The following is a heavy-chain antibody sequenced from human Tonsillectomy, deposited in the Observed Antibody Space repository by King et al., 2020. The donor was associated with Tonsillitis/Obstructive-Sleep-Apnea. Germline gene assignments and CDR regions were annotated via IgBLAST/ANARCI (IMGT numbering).Heavy chain of an antibody. CDR2: ISSSSSYT. J-gene: IGHJ6*03. V-gene: IGHV3-11*05. CDR1: GFTFSDYY. Sequence: VQLVESGGGLVKPGGSLRLSCAASGFTFSDYYMSWIRQAPGKGLEWVSYISSSSSYTNYADSVKGRFTISRDNAKNSLYLQMNSLRAEDTAVYYCARVAGDYYYYYYMDVWGKGTTVTVSS. CDR3: ARVAGDYYYYYYMDV.